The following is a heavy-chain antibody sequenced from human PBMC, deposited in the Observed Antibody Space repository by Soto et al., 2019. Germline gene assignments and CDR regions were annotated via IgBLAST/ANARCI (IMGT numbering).Heavy chain of an antibody. CDR2: IYYSGST. CDR1: GGSISSGGFY. V-gene: IGHV4-31*03. Sequence: SETLSLTCTVSGGSISSGGFYWSWIRQHPGKGLEWIGYIYYSGSTYYNPSLKSRVTISVDTSKNQFSPKLSSVTAADTAVYYCARGPRHYYGSGSYRIRGAFDIWGQGTMVTVSS. D-gene: IGHD3-10*01. J-gene: IGHJ3*02. CDR3: ARGPRHYYGSGSYRIRGAFDI.